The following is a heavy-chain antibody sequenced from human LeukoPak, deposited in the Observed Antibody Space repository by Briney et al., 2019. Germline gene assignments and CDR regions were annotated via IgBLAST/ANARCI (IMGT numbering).Heavy chain of an antibody. J-gene: IGHJ5*02. CDR2: IYYSGST. Sequence: SETLSLTCTVSGGSVSSGSYYWSWIRQPPGKGLEWIGYIYYSGSTNYNPSLKSRVTISVDTSKNQFSLRLSSVTAADTAVYYCARAPTITIFGVVIKQAWFDPWGQGTLVTVSS. V-gene: IGHV4-61*01. D-gene: IGHD3-3*01. CDR1: GGSVSSGSYY. CDR3: ARAPTITIFGVVIKQAWFDP.